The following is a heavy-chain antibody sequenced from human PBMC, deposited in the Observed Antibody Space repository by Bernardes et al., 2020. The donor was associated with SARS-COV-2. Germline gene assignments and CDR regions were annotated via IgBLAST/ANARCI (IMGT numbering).Heavy chain of an antibody. CDR3: ATDMYSSSWSTVVY. D-gene: IGHD6-13*01. CDR1: GFTFSDYY. V-gene: IGHV3-11*05. CDR2: ISSSSSYT. Sequence: WESLRLSCAASGFTFSDYYMSWIRQAPGKGLEWVSYISSSSSYTNYAASVKGRFTISKDNAKNSLYLQMNSLGAEETAVYYCATDMYSSSWSTVVYWGQGTLVTVSS. J-gene: IGHJ4*02.